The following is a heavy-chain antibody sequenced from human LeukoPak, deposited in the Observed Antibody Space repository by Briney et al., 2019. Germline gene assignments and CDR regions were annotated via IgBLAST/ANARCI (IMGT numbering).Heavy chain of an antibody. D-gene: IGHD6-6*01. J-gene: IGHJ5*02. CDR2: INHSGST. CDR3: ARGLSEQIATPP. CDR1: GGSFSGYY. Sequence: SETLSLTCAVYGGSFSGYYWSWIRQPPGKGLEWIGEINHSGSTNYNPSLKSRVTISVDTSKNQFSLKLSSVTAADTAVYYCARGLSEQIATPPWGQGTLVTVSS. V-gene: IGHV4-34*01.